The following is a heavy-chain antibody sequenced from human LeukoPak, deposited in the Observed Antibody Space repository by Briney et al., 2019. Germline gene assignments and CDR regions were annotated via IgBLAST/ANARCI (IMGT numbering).Heavy chain of an antibody. V-gene: IGHV3-15*01. J-gene: IGHJ4*02. CDR3: TSSSGWRYDY. Sequence: PGGSLRLSCAASGFTFSNAWMSWVRQAPGKGLEWVGCIKSKTDGGTTDYAAPVKGRFTISRDDSKNTLYLQMNSLKTEDTAVYYCTSSSGWRYDYWGQGTLVTVSS. CDR1: GFTFSNAW. CDR2: IKSKTDGGTT. D-gene: IGHD6-19*01.